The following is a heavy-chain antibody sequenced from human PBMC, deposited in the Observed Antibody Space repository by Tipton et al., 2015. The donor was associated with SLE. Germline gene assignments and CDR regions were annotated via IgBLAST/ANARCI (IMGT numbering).Heavy chain of an antibody. V-gene: IGHV4-39*07. CDR3: ARDRDIVLEPVPIPPAFDI. CDR1: GGSISSSGYD. Sequence: TLSLTCTVSGGSISSSGYDWGWIRQPPGKGLEWIGSFYHSGSTYYNPSLKSRVTISVDTSKNQFSLKLSSVTAADTAVYYCARDRDIVLEPVPIPPAFDIWGQGTMVTVSS. D-gene: IGHD2-2*02. J-gene: IGHJ3*02. CDR2: FYHSGST.